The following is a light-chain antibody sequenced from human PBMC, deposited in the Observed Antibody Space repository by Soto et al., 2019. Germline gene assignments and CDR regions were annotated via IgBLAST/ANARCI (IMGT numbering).Light chain of an antibody. V-gene: IGLV1-40*01. CDR1: SSNIGAGYD. CDR2: GSF. CDR3: QSYDISLSGSRV. J-gene: IGLJ3*02. Sequence: QSVLTQPPSVSGAPGQRVTISCTGSSSNIGAGYDVHWYQQLPGTAPKLLIYGSFNRPSGLLDRFSGSKSGTSASLAITGLQAEDEADYYCQSYDISLSGSRVFGGGTKVTVL.